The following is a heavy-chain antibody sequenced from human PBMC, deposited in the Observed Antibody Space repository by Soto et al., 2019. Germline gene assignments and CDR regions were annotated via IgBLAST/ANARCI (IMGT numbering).Heavy chain of an antibody. Sequence: GGSLRLSCAASGFTFSSYGMHWVRQAPGKGLEWVAVISYDGSNKYYADSVKGRFTISRDNSKNTLYLQMNSLRAEDTAVYYCAKDLAHSGAGTRYYYYGMDVWGQGTTVTVSS. J-gene: IGHJ6*02. V-gene: IGHV3-30*18. CDR1: GFTFSSYG. CDR3: AKDLAHSGAGTRYYYYGMDV. CDR2: ISYDGSNK. D-gene: IGHD6-13*01.